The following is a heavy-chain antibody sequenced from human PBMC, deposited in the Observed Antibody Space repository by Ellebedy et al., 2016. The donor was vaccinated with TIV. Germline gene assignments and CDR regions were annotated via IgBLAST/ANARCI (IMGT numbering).Heavy chain of an antibody. CDR3: ARGRTSTVTKPMYFDY. CDR1: GGSFSGYY. J-gene: IGHJ4*02. Sequence: SETLSLXXAVYGGSFSGYYWTWIRQSPGQGLEWIGEINHSGHTNYNPSLKSRVTISVDTSKNQFSLTLTSVTAADTALYFCARGRTSTVTKPMYFDYWGQGHLVTVSS. V-gene: IGHV4-34*01. D-gene: IGHD4-17*01. CDR2: INHSGHT.